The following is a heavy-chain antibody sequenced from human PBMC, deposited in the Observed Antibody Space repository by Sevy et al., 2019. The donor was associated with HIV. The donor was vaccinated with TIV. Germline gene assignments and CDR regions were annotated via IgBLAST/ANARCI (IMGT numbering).Heavy chain of an antibody. V-gene: IGHV3-23*01. CDR2: ISGSGGST. J-gene: IGHJ4*02. CDR1: GFTFSSYA. CDR3: AKDPRPQMEGYYGSGY. D-gene: IGHD3-10*01. Sequence: GGSLRLSCAASGFTFSSYAMSWVRQAPGKGLEWVSAISGSGGSTYYADSVKGRFTISRDNSKNTLYLQMNSLRAEDTAVYYCAKDPRPQMEGYYGSGYWGQGTLVTVSS.